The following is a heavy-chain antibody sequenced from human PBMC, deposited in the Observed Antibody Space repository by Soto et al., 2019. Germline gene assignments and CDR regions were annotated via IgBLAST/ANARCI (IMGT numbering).Heavy chain of an antibody. CDR1: GXALSSYR. V-gene: IGHV3-21*01. J-gene: IGHJ6*02. D-gene: IGHD6-6*01. CDR3: ARDIAARRYYSYGMDA. CDR2: ISSSSSYI. Sequence: GSLRLSCAASGXALSSYRMNWVRQAPGKGLEWVSSISSSSSYIYYADSVKGRFTISRDNAKNSLYLKMNSLRAEETAVYYCARDIAARRYYSYGMDAWGQGNTLTSP.